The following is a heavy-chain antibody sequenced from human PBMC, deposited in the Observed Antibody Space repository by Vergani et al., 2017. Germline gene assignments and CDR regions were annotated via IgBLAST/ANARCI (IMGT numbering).Heavy chain of an antibody. Sequence: QVQLEESGPGLVKPSETLSLTCTVSGGSFNTYYWSWIRQSPGKGLEWIGYIYSTGSTNYKPSLNSRVTMSVDTSKNQFSLELRSVTAADTAVYFCARVMYRDEASTGYRLEGMDIWGEGTTVTISS. CDR1: GGSFNTYY. D-gene: IGHD3-9*01. V-gene: IGHV4-59*13. J-gene: IGHJ6*01. CDR2: IYSTGST. CDR3: ARVMYRDEASTGYRLEGMDI.